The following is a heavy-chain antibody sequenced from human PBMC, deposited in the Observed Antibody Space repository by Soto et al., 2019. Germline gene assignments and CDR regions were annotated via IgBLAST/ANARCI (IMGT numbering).Heavy chain of an antibody. CDR3: ARPSGSYYNVHYYGMDV. J-gene: IGHJ6*02. CDR1: GYSFTSYW. D-gene: IGHD3-10*01. V-gene: IGHV5-51*01. Sequence: LKISCKGSGYSFTSYWICWVRQMPWKGLDWMGIIYPGDSDTRYSPSFQGQVTISADKSISTAYLQWSSLKASDTAMYYCARPSGSYYNVHYYGMDVWGQGTTVTVSS. CDR2: IYPGDSDT.